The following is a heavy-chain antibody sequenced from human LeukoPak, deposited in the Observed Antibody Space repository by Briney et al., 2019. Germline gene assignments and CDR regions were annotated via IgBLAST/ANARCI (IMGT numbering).Heavy chain of an antibody. CDR1: GFTFSSYG. Sequence: GGSLRLSCAASGFTFSSYGMHWVRQAPGKGLEWVAVIWYDGSNKYYADSVKGRFTISRDNSKNTLYLQMNSLRAEDTAVYYCAKANILLWFGESLYIDYWGQGTLVTVSS. D-gene: IGHD3-10*01. CDR2: IWYDGSNK. CDR3: AKANILLWFGESLYIDY. V-gene: IGHV3-33*06. J-gene: IGHJ4*02.